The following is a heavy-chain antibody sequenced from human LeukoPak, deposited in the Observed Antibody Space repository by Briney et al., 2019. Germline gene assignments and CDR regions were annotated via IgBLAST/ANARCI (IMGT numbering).Heavy chain of an antibody. Sequence: SETLSLTCAVYGGSFSGYYWSWIRQPPGKGLEWIGEINHSGSTNYNPSLKSRVTISVDTSKNQFSLKLSSVTAADTAVYYCARVRTYYYDGSGYYYFDYWGQGTLVTVSS. V-gene: IGHV4-34*01. CDR1: GGSFSGYY. CDR3: ARVRTYYYDGSGYYYFDY. D-gene: IGHD3-22*01. J-gene: IGHJ4*02. CDR2: INHSGST.